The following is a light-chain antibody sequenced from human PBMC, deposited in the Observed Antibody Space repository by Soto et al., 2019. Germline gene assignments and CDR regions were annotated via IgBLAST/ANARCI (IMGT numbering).Light chain of an antibody. V-gene: IGLV7-46*01. CDR2: DTS. CDR1: TGAVTSGHY. CDR3: LLSYSGAGVV. Sequence: AVVTQEPSLTVSPGETVPLTCGSSTGAVTSGHYPYWFQQKPGQAPRTLIYDTSNKHSWTPARFSGSLLGGKAALILSGAQPEDEAEYYCLLSYSGAGVVFGGGTKLTVL. J-gene: IGLJ2*01.